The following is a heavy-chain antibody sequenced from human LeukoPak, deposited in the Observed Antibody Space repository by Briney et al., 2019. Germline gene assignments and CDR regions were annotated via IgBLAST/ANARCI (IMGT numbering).Heavy chain of an antibody. J-gene: IGHJ4*02. CDR1: GGSISSSSYY. CDR2: IYYSGST. V-gene: IGHV4-39*01. CDR3: ARLALNSSVDY. Sequence: SETLSLTCTVSGGSISSSSYYWGWIRQPPGKGLEWIGSIYYSGSTYYNPSLKSRVTISVDTSKNQFSLKLSSVTAADTAVYYCARLALNSSVDYWGQGTLVTVSS. D-gene: IGHD6-6*01.